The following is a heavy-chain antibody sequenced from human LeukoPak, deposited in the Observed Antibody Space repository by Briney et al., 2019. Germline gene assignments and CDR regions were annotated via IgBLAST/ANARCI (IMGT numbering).Heavy chain of an antibody. Sequence: GGSLRLSCAASGFTFSNYATHWVRQTPGKGLEWVAVISYDGSNNYYADSVKGRFTISRDNSKNTLYLQMNSLRAEDTAVFYCARDRGELVWFGYFDYWGQGTLVTVSS. D-gene: IGHD3-10*01. J-gene: IGHJ4*02. CDR3: ARDRGELVWFGYFDY. CDR1: GFTFSNYA. CDR2: ISYDGSNN. V-gene: IGHV3-30*01.